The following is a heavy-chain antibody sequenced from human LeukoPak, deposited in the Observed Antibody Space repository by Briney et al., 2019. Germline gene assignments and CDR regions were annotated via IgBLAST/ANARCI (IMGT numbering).Heavy chain of an antibody. J-gene: IGHJ4*02. V-gene: IGHV1-8*03. D-gene: IGHD5-18*01. CDR1: GYTFTSSV. CDR2: MYPNSGNT. CDR3: ARGYRGYSYGYVTTYFDY. Sequence: ASVTVSRKASGYTFTSSVINWVRQDTGQGLERMGWMYPNSGNTGYAQKFQGRVTITRNTAMSTAYMELSNLRSEDTDANHCARGYRGYSYGYVTTYFDYWGQGTLVTVSS.